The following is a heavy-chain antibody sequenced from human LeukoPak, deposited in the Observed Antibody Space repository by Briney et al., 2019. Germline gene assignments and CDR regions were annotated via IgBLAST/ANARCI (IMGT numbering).Heavy chain of an antibody. J-gene: IGHJ4*02. Sequence: ASVKVSCKASGYTFTSYAISWVRQAPGQGLEWMGWISTYNGNTNYAQKLQGRVTMTTDTPTSTVYMELKSLISDDTAVYYCGRRRIRSFGDYVDYWGQGTLVTVSS. CDR2: ISTYNGNT. D-gene: IGHD3-10*01. V-gene: IGHV1-18*04. CDR1: GYTFTSYA. CDR3: GRRRIRSFGDYVDY.